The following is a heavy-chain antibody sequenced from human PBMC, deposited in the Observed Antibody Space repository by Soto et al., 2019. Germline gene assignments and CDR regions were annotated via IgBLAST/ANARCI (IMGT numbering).Heavy chain of an antibody. CDR2: INNDGSAT. CDR3: ASQGLYYYGLDV. CDR1: GFPFSTYW. Sequence: GGSLRLSCAASGFPFSTYWMHWVRQAPGKGPVWVSRINNDGSATRYADSVKGRFTISRDNAKNTLYLQMNSLRAEDTAVYYCASQGLYYYGLDVWGQGTTVTVSS. V-gene: IGHV3-74*01. J-gene: IGHJ6*02.